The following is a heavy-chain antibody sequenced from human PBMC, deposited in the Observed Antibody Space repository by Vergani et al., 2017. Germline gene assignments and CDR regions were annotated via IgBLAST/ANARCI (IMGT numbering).Heavy chain of an antibody. Sequence: VQLEESGGGVVQPGRSLRLSCAASGFTFSSYSMNWVRQAPGKGLEWVSSISSSSSYIYYADSVKGRFTISRDNAKNSLYLQMNSLRAEDTAVYYCARDGYSSSLRGSYFDLWGRGTLVTVSS. CDR1: GFTFSSYS. V-gene: IGHV3-21*01. D-gene: IGHD6-13*01. CDR2: ISSSSSYI. CDR3: ARDGYSSSLRGSYFDL. J-gene: IGHJ2*01.